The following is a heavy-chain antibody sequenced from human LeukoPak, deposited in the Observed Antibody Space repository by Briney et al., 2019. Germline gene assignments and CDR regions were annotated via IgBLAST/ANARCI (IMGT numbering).Heavy chain of an antibody. CDR2: VNPNSGNT. D-gene: IGHD3-3*01. Sequence: ASVKVSCKASGYTFTSYDINWVRQATGQGLERMGWVNPNSGNTGYAQKFQGRVTMTRNTSISTAYMELSSLRSEDTAVYYCARGDYDFWSGYRFDPWGQGTLVTVSS. V-gene: IGHV1-8*01. J-gene: IGHJ5*02. CDR3: ARGDYDFWSGYRFDP. CDR1: GYTFTSYD.